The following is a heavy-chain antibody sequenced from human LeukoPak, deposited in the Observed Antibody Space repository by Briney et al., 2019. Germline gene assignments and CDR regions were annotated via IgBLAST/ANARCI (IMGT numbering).Heavy chain of an antibody. V-gene: IGHV4-4*09. Sequence: QASETLSLTCTVSGGSISSYYWSWIRQPPGKGLEWIGYIYTSGSTNYNPSLKSRVTISVDTSKNQFSLKLSSVTAADTAVYYCARQSYGVRFDPWGQGTLVTVSS. D-gene: IGHD5-18*01. CDR3: ARQSYGVRFDP. CDR1: GGSISSYY. J-gene: IGHJ5*02. CDR2: IYTSGST.